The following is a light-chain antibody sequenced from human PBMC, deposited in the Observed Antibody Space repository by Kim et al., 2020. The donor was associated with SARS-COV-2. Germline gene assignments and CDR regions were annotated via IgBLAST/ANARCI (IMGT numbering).Light chain of an antibody. CDR1: QSGSSSY. Sequence: PGESATLSGRASQSGSSSYLAWYQQKPGQAPRLLIYGASSRATGIPDRFSGSGSGTDFTLTISRLEPEDFAVYYCQQYGSSPMYTFGQGTKLEI. J-gene: IGKJ2*01. CDR2: GAS. CDR3: QQYGSSPMYT. V-gene: IGKV3-20*01.